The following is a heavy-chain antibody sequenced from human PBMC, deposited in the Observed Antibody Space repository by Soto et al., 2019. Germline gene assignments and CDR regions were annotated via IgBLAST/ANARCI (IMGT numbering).Heavy chain of an antibody. CDR2: IYTSGNT. CDR3: ARAGVGPHGMDV. CDR1: GASVTSYY. J-gene: IGHJ6*02. V-gene: IGHV4-4*07. D-gene: IGHD2-8*01. Sequence: QVQLQWSDPRLLKPSETLSLTCTVSGASVTSYYWSWIRQPAGKGLDWIGRIYTSGNTDYNPSLKSRVTLSLDTSQNQVSLKLSSVTAADTAIYYCARAGVGPHGMDVWGQGTTVTVSS.